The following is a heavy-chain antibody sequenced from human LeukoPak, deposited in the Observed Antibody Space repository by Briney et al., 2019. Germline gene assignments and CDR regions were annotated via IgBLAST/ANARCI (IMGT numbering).Heavy chain of an antibody. D-gene: IGHD5-12*01. V-gene: IGHV1-69*05. CDR3: ARGYSGYDSADY. J-gene: IGHJ4*02. CDR2: IIPIFGTA. CDR1: GGTFSSYA. Sequence: SVKVSCKASGGTFSSYAISWVRQAPGQGLEWMGGIIPIFGTANYAQKFQGRVTSTTDESTSTAYMLLSSLRSEDTAVYYCARGYSGYDSADYWGQGTLVTVSS.